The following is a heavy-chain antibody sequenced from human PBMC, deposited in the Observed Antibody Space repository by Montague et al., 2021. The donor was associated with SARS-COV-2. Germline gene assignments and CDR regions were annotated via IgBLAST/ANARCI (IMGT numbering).Heavy chain of an antibody. CDR1: GGSITNNIDY. CDR2: IYYTGNT. Sequence: SETLSLTCTVSGGSITNNIDYWAWIRQPPGKGLEWIGSIYYTGNTSYNPSLKSRVTISVVTSKNRFTLKLSSVTAAETAVYYCARLKRYFDSSGSPSAFDFWGQGTKVTVSS. V-gene: IGHV4-39*02. J-gene: IGHJ3*01. CDR3: ARLKRYFDSSGSPSAFDF. D-gene: IGHD3-22*01.